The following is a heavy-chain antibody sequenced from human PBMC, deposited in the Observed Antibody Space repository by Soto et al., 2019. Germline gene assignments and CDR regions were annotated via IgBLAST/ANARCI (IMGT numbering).Heavy chain of an antibody. CDR2: IYHSGST. CDR1: GGSISDTNW. Sequence: SETLSLTCAVSGGSISDTNWWTWVRQTPGKGLEWIGEIYHSGSTTYSPSLRSRVTISVDTSNNQFSLKLSSVTAADTAVYYCARVPDRWGQGTLVTVSS. D-gene: IGHD2-2*01. CDR3: ARVPDR. V-gene: IGHV4-4*02. J-gene: IGHJ5*02.